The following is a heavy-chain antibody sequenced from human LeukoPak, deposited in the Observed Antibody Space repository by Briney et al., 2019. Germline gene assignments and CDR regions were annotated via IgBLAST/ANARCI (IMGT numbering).Heavy chain of an antibody. CDR1: GGFISNHY. Sequence: PSETLSLTCTVSGGFISNHYWGWIRQSAGKGLEWIGRIYSSVSTTYNPSLKSRIRMSVATSKNQFSLNLRSVTAADTAVYYCARVQLPDVSGAFDMWGQGTMVTVSS. CDR3: ARVQLPDVSGAFDM. D-gene: IGHD1-7*01. J-gene: IGHJ3*02. V-gene: IGHV4-4*07. CDR2: IYSSVST.